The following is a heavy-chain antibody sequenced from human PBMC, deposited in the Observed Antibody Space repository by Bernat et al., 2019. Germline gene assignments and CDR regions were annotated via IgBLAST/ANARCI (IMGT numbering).Heavy chain of an antibody. CDR2: ISYDGSNK. V-gene: IGHV3-30-3*01. CDR1: GFSFSSYA. D-gene: IGHD3-22*01. Sequence: QVRLVESGGGVVQPGRSLRLSCAASGFSFSSYAMYWVRQAPGKGLEWVAVISYDGSNKYYADSVKGRFTISRDSSKNTVYLQMNTLRADDTAVYYCARDKSDYYDSSAPPDYWGQGTLVTVSS. J-gene: IGHJ4*02. CDR3: ARDKSDYYDSSAPPDY.